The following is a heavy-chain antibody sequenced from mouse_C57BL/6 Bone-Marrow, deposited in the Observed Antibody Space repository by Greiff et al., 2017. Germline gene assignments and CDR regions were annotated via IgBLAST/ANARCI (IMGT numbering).Heavy chain of an antibody. CDR2: IYPRSGNT. CDR3: ARGGWLLREGWYFDV. J-gene: IGHJ1*03. Sequence: QVQLQQSGAELARPGASVKLSCKASGYTFTSYGISWVKQRTGQGLGWIGEIYPRSGNTYYNEKFKGKATLTADKSSSTAYMELRSLTSEDSAVYFCARGGWLLREGWYFDVWGTGTTVTVSS. V-gene: IGHV1-81*01. CDR1: GYTFTSYG. D-gene: IGHD2-3*01.